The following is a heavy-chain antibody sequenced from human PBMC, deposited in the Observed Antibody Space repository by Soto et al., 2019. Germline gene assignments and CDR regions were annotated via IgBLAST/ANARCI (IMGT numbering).Heavy chain of an antibody. D-gene: IGHD1-1*01. CDR1: GGSISSYY. CDR3: ARDHDSAFDY. CDR2: IYYSGST. Sequence: SETLSLTCTVSGGSISSYYWSWIRQPPGKGLEWIGYIYYSGSTYYNPSLKSRVTISVDTSKNQFSLKLSSVTAADTAVYYCARDHDSAFDYWGQGTLVTVSS. J-gene: IGHJ4*02. V-gene: IGHV4-59*01.